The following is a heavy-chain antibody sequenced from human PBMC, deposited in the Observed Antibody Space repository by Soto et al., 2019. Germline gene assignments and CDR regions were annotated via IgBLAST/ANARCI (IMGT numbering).Heavy chain of an antibody. CDR2: IYYSGST. V-gene: IGHV4-59*08. D-gene: IGHD3-9*01. CDR3: ARHRARGSGDYEFDY. Sequence: QVQLQESGPGLVKPSETLSLTCTVSGDSISSYYWSWIRQPPGKGLEWIGYIYYSGSTKYNPSLKSRVTMAVDTSNNQLSLKLSSVTAADAAVYYCARHRARGSGDYEFDYWGQGTLVTVSS. CDR1: GDSISSYY. J-gene: IGHJ4*02.